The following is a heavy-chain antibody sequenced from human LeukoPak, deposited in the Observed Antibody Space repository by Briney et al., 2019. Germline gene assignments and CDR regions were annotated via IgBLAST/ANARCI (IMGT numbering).Heavy chain of an antibody. CDR1: GFIFSDYY. CDR2: ISGSGTYT. V-gene: IGHV3-11*03. CDR3: ASKRGYCTTTSCYYSWFDP. J-gene: IGHJ5*02. Sequence: PGGSLRLSCAASGFIFSDYYMSWIRQAPGKGLGWVSYISGSGTYTNYADSVKGRFTISRDNAKNSLYLQMNSLRAEDTAVYYCASKRGYCTTTSCYYSWFDPWGQGTLVTVSS. D-gene: IGHD2-2*01.